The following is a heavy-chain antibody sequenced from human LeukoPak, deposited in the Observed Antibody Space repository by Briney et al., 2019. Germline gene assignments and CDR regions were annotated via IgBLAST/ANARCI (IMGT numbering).Heavy chain of an antibody. CDR2: INHSGST. Sequence: SETLSLTCAVYGGSFSGYYWSWIRQPPGKGLEWIGEINHSGSTNYNPSLKSRVTISVDTFKNQFSLKLSSVTAADTAVYYCARARRIAVAGTRVGPLDYWGQGTLVTVSS. J-gene: IGHJ4*02. CDR3: ARARRIAVAGTRVGPLDY. CDR1: GGSFSGYY. V-gene: IGHV4-34*01. D-gene: IGHD6-19*01.